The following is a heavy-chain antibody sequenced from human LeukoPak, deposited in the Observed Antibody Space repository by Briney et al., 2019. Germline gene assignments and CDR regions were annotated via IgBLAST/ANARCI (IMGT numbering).Heavy chain of an antibody. Sequence: SETLSLTCAVYGGSFSGYYWSWIRQPPGKGLEWIGEINHSGGTNYNPSLKSRVTMSVDTSKNQFSLKLSSVTAADTAVYYCARASTVTTYWFDPWGQGTLVTVSS. V-gene: IGHV4-34*01. CDR3: ARASTVTTYWFDP. D-gene: IGHD4-17*01. J-gene: IGHJ5*02. CDR2: INHSGGT. CDR1: GGSFSGYY.